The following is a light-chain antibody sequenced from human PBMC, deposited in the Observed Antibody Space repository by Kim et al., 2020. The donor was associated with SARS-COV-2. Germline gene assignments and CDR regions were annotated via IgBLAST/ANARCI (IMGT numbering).Light chain of an antibody. CDR1: QSISDY. J-gene: IGKJ1*01. CDR2: ASS. CDR3: QQSYSIPWT. Sequence: ASGGDRVTITCRASQSISDYLNWYQQQPGVAPKLLIYASSSLQSGVPSRFSGRGSETDFTLTISSLLPEDFATYYCQQSYSIPWTFGQGTKVDIK. V-gene: IGKV1-39*01.